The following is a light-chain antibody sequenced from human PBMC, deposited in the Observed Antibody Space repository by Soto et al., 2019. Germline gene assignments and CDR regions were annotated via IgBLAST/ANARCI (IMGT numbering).Light chain of an antibody. V-gene: IGKV1-5*03. J-gene: IGKJ1*01. Sequence: DIQMTQSPSTLSASLGDRVTITCRASQSIGDSLAWYQQRPGKAPNLLIYKASTLEGGVPSRFSGSGSGTQFTLTITSLQPDDFATYYCQFYNSYSRTFGQGTKVDNK. CDR1: QSIGDS. CDR2: KAS. CDR3: QFYNSYSRT.